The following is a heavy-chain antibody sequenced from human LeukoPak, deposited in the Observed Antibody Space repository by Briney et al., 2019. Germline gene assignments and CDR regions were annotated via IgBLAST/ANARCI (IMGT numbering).Heavy chain of an antibody. Sequence: GGSLRLSCAASGFTFSSYAMHWVRQAPGKGLEWVAVISYDGSNKYCADSVKGRFTISRDNSKNTLYLQMNSLGAEDTAVYYCARSLYGTRLYYYYGMDVWGQGTTVTVSS. CDR2: ISYDGSNK. J-gene: IGHJ6*02. CDR3: ARSLYGTRLYYYYGMDV. V-gene: IGHV3-30-3*01. D-gene: IGHD2-2*01. CDR1: GFTFSSYA.